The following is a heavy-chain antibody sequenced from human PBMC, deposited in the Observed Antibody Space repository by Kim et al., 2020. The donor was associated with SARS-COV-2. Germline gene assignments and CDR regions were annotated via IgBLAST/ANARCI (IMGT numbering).Heavy chain of an antibody. D-gene: IGHD3-9*01. CDR2: ISAYNGNT. CDR3: ARHTALWLRYFDWPPGDY. V-gene: IGHV1-18*01. Sequence: VKVSCKASGYTFTSYGISWVRQAPGQGLEWMGWISAYNGNTNYAQKLQGRVTMTTDTSTSTAYMELRSLRSDDTAVYYCARHTALWLRYFDWPPGDYWGQGTLVTVSS. J-gene: IGHJ4*02. CDR1: GYTFTSYG.